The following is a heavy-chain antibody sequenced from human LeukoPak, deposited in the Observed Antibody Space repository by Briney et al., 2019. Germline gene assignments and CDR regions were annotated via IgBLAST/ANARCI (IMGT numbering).Heavy chain of an antibody. CDR2: INHSGST. Sequence: PSETLSLTCAVYGGSFSGYYWSWIRQPPGKGLEWIGEINHSGSTNYNPSLKSRVTISVDTSKNQFSLKLSSVTAADTAVYYCARGVTVIYFDYWGQGTLVTVSS. CDR1: GGSFSGYY. D-gene: IGHD4-17*01. CDR3: ARGVTVIYFDY. V-gene: IGHV4-34*01. J-gene: IGHJ4*02.